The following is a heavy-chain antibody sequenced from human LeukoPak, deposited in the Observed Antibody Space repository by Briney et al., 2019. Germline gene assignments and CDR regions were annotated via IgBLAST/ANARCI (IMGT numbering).Heavy chain of an antibody. CDR2: IYTSGST. CDR1: GGSISSYY. D-gene: IGHD2-2*01. V-gene: IGHV4-4*07. J-gene: IGHJ4*02. Sequence: TSETLSLTCTVSGGSISSYYWSWIRQPAGKGLDWIGRIYTSGSTNYNPSLKSRVTMSVDTSKNQFSLKLSSVTAADTAVYYCARVNRYCSSTSCCYYFDYWGQGTLVTVSS. CDR3: ARVNRYCSSTSCCYYFDY.